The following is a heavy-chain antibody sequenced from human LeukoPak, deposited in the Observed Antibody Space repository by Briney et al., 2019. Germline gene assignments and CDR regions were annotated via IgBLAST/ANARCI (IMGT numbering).Heavy chain of an antibody. CDR2: INPNSGGT. D-gene: IGHD2-21*02. CDR1: GYTFTGYY. CDR3: ARDFRPGGDGGYYMDV. J-gene: IGHJ6*03. Sequence: ASVKVSCKASGYTFTGYYMHWVRQAPGQGLEWMGWINPNSGGTNYAQKFQGRVTMTRDTSISTAYMELSRLRSDDTAVYYCARDFRPGGDGGYYMDVWGKGTTVTVSS. V-gene: IGHV1-2*02.